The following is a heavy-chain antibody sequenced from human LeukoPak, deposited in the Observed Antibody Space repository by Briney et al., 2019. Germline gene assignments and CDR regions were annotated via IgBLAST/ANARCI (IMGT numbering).Heavy chain of an antibody. V-gene: IGHV1-18*01. CDR3: ARSTLIDPPVGYMDV. J-gene: IGHJ6*03. D-gene: IGHD3-22*01. Sequence: ASVKVSCKASGYTFTSYGISWVRQAPGQGLEWMGWISAYNGNTNYAQKLQGRVTMTTDTSTSTAYMELRSLRSDDTAVYYCARSTLIDPPVGYMDVWGKGTTVTVSS. CDR1: GYTFTSYG. CDR2: ISAYNGNT.